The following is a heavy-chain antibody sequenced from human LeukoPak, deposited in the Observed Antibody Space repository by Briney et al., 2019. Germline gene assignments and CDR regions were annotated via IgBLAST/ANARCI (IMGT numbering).Heavy chain of an antibody. Sequence: SETLSLTCTVSGGSLSNYYWSWIRQTPGNGLEWIGYVSFSGSTIYNPSLRSRVTVSVDTSKNQFSLKLSSVTAADTAVYYCARHDSAAAGYYYYGMDVWGQGTAVTVSS. V-gene: IGHV4-59*08. CDR2: VSFSGST. CDR1: GGSLSNYY. J-gene: IGHJ6*02. CDR3: ARHDSAAAGYYYYGMDV. D-gene: IGHD6-13*01.